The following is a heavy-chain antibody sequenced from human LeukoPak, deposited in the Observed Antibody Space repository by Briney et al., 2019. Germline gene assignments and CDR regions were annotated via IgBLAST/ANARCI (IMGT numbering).Heavy chain of an antibody. V-gene: IGHV4-30-4*01. CDR2: IYYSGST. CDR1: GGSISSGDYY. Sequence: PSQTLSLTYTVSGGSISSGDYYWSWIRQPPGKGLEWIGYIYYSGSTYYNPSLKSRVTISVDTSKNQFSLKLSSVTAADTAVYYCARGAAAGTWYFQHWGQGTLVTVSS. CDR3: ARGAAAGTWYFQH. D-gene: IGHD6-13*01. J-gene: IGHJ1*01.